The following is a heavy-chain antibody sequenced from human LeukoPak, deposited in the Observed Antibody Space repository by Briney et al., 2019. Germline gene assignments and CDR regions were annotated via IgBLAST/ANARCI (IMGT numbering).Heavy chain of an antibody. CDR3: ASDNMEDYYDSSGYSYWFDR. CDR1: GGSISSYY. CDR2: IYTSGST. J-gene: IGHJ5*02. D-gene: IGHD3-22*01. Sequence: SETLSLTCTVSGGSISSYYWSWIRQPAGKGLEWSGRIYTSGSTNYNPSLKSRVTMSVDTSKNQFSLKLSSVTAADTAVYYCASDNMEDYYDSSGYSYWFDRWGQGTLVTVSS. V-gene: IGHV4-4*07.